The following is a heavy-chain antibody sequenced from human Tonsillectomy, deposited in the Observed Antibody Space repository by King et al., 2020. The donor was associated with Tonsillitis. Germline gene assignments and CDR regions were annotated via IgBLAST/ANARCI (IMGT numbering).Heavy chain of an antibody. J-gene: IGHJ3*02. CDR2: IYHRWST. D-gene: IGHD3-22*01. CDR1: GGSISSSY. V-gene: IGHV4-59*08. Sequence: QLQESGPGLVKPPETLSLTCTVSGGSISSSYWGWIRPPPGRGQEWVGYIYHRWSTHYNPSLKSRVTRSVDTSKNQFSLKLSSVTAADTAVYSCAKRDRSGTDDAFDIWGQGTMVTVSS. CDR3: AKRDRSGTDDAFDI.